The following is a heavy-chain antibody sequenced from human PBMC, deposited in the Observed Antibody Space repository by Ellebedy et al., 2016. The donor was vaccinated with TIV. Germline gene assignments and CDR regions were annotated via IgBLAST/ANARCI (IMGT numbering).Heavy chain of an antibody. CDR3: ATFSRPYTYGPFDY. J-gene: IGHJ4*02. CDR2: IYYSGST. V-gene: IGHV4-59*08. Sequence: MPSETLSLTCSVSGGSIGHFYWSWIRQPPGKALEWIGHIYYSGSTSYNPSLKSRVAISVDTSKNQFSLKLSSVTAADTAVYYCATFSRPYTYGPFDYWGQGTQVTVSS. D-gene: IGHD2-8*01. CDR1: GGSIGHFY.